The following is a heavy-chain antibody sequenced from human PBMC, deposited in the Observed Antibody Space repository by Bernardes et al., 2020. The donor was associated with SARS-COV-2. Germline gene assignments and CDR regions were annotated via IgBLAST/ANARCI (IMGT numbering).Heavy chain of an antibody. J-gene: IGHJ6*02. CDR2: ISYDGSIH. Sequence: GGSLSLTCAASGVTFNIFGMHWVRQAPATGLGWVAVISYDGSIHHYADSVKDRFAISRDSSKNTVYLQMNSLRPEGTAVYYCAKLRSVLWIHPYYTAMDAWGQGTPVTVSS. CDR3: AKLRSVLWIHPYYTAMDA. CDR1: GVTFNIFG. D-gene: IGHD3-3*01. V-gene: IGHV3-30*18.